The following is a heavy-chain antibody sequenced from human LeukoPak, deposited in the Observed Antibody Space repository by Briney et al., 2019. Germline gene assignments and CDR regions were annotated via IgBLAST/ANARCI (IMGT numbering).Heavy chain of an antibody. Sequence: PSETLSLTCAVYGGSFSDYYWSWIRQPPGKGLEWIGEINHSGSTNYNPSLKSRVTILVDTSKNQFSLKLSSVTAADTAVYYCARVQTYYDFWSGSSILYYFDYWGQGTLVTVSS. CDR2: INHSGST. V-gene: IGHV4-34*01. D-gene: IGHD3-3*01. CDR3: ARVQTYYDFWSGSSILYYFDY. CDR1: GGSFSDYY. J-gene: IGHJ4*02.